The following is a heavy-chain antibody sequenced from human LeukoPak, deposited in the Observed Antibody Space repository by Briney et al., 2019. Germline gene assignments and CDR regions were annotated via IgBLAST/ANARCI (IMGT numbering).Heavy chain of an antibody. CDR3: ARARGERYCSGGSCYSVRYFDY. J-gene: IGHJ4*02. V-gene: IGHV4-39*07. D-gene: IGHD2-15*01. Sequence: SSETLSLTCTVSGGSISSSSYYWGWIRQPPGKGLEWIGSIYYSGSTYYNPSLKSRVTISVDTSKNQFSLKLSSVTAADTAVYYCARARGERYCSGGSCYSVRYFDYWGQGTLVTVSS. CDR2: IYYSGST. CDR1: GGSISSSSYY.